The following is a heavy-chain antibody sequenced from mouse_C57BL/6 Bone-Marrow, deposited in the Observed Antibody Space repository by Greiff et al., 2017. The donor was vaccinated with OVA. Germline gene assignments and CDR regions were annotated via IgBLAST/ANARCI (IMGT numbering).Heavy chain of an antibody. Sequence: DVMLVESGGGLVKPGGSLKLSCAASGFTFSSYAMSWVRQTPDKRLEWVATISDGGSYTYYPDNVKGRFTISRDNAKNNLYLQMSHLKSEDTAMYYCARVWVGSYYFDYWGQGTTLTVSS. D-gene: IGHD2-10*02. CDR3: ARVWVGSYYFDY. CDR2: ISDGGSYT. J-gene: IGHJ2*01. V-gene: IGHV5-4*03. CDR1: GFTFSSYA.